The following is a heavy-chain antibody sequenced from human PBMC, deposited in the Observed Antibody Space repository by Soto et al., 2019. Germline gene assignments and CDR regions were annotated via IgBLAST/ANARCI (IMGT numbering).Heavy chain of an antibody. V-gene: IGHV4-30-4*01. Sequence: SETLSLTCTVSGGSISSGDYYWSWIRQPPGKGLEWIGYIYYSGSTYYNPSLKSRVTISVDTSKNQFSLKLSSVTAADTAVYYCARDSKLNYDILTGYHCYYGMDVWGQGTTVTVSS. CDR3: ARDSKLNYDILTGYHCYYGMDV. D-gene: IGHD3-9*01. CDR2: IYYSGST. J-gene: IGHJ6*02. CDR1: GGSISSGDYY.